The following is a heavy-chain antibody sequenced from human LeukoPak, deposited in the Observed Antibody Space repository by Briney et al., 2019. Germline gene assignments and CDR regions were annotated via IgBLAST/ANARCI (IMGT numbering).Heavy chain of an antibody. V-gene: IGHV4-59*01. J-gene: IGHJ5*02. CDR2: IYYSGST. CDR3: ASEGYDYWSGHINNWLDP. D-gene: IGHD3-3*01. CDR1: GGSISSYY. Sequence: PSETVSLTCTVSGGSISSYYWSWIRQPPGKGLEWIGYIYYSGSTNYSPSLKSRVTISVDTSKNQFSLKLSSVTAADTAVYYCASEGYDYWSGHINNWLDPWGQGTLVTVSS.